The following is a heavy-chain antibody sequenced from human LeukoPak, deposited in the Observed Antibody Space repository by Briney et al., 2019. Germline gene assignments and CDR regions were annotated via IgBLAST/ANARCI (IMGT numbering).Heavy chain of an antibody. CDR3: ARGNEYTWWQ. CDR1: AGSLKTNYW. CDR2: TWHSGSST. D-gene: IGHD2-15*01. V-gene: IGHV4-4*02. J-gene: IGHJ4*02. Sequence: SETLSLTCTVSAGSLKTNYWWTWVRQPPGKGLEWIGETWHSGSSTNYNPSLKSRVTISVDKPKSQFSLKLTSVTAADTAIYYCARGNEYTWWQWSQGTLVTVSS.